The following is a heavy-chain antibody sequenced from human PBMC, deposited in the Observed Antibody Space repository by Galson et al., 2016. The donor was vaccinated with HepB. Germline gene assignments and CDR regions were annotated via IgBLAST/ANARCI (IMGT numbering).Heavy chain of an antibody. CDR1: GFSLNTHGVG. CDR2: IYWDDDK. CDR3: ARRLEFYLFDY. V-gene: IGHV2-5*02. J-gene: IGHJ4*02. Sequence: PALVKPTQTLTLTCSFSGFSLNTHGVGVGWIRQPPGKALEWLALIYWDDDKRYSPSLKSRLTITKNTSKNQVVLTMTNMDPVDTGTYCCARRLEFYLFDYWGQGTLVTVSS. D-gene: IGHD3-10*01.